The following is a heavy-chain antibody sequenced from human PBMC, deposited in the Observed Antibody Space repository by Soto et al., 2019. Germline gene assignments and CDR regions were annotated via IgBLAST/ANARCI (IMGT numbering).Heavy chain of an antibody. Sequence: SETLSLTCTVSGGSISSSSYYWGWIRQPPGKGLEWIGSIYYSGSTYYNPSLKSRVTISVDTSKNQFSLKLSSVTAADTAVYYCASRDALGGEDYWGQGTMVTVSS. CDR3: ASRDALGGEDY. V-gene: IGHV4-39*01. CDR2: IYYSGST. D-gene: IGHD3-16*01. CDR1: GGSISSSSYY. J-gene: IGHJ4*02.